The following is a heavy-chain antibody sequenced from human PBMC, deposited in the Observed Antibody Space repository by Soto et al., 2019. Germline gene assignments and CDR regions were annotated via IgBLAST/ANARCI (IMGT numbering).Heavy chain of an antibody. V-gene: IGHV3-23*01. D-gene: IGHD7-27*01. CDR1: GFTFSSYA. CDR3: IRGGAGDNVLRYYFDY. CDR2: ISGSGGST. J-gene: IGHJ4*02. Sequence: GGSLRLSCAASGFTFSSYAMSWVRQAPGKGLEWVSAISGSGGSTYYADSVKGRFTISRDNSKNTLYLQMNSLRAEDTAVYYCIRGGAGDNVLRYYFDYWGQGTLVTVSS.